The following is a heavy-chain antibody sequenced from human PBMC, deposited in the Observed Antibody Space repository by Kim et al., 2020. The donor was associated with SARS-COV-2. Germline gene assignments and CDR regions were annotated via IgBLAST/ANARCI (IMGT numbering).Heavy chain of an antibody. CDR1: GFTFSSYA. CDR3: ARNANFNSGSSYYYGLDV. CDR2: ITDGGTRT. D-gene: IGHD3-10*01. V-gene: IGHV3-23*01. Sequence: GGSLRLSCTASGFTFSSYAMSWVRQAPGKGLEWVSAITDGGTRTYYADSVKGRFTISRDNSKNTLYLQMTGLRAADTAVYYCARNANFNSGSSYYYGLDV. J-gene: IGHJ6*01.